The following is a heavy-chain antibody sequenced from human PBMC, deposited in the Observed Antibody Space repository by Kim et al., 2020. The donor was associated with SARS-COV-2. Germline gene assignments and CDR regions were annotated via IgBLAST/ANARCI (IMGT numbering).Heavy chain of an antibody. D-gene: IGHD5-18*01. Sequence: ASVKVSCKASGYTFTSYAMHWVRQAPGQRLEWMGWINAGNGNTKYSQKFQGRVTITRDTSASTAYMELSSLRSEDTAVYYCARDPLISLDTAMRGAFDIWGQGTMVTVSS. CDR1: GYTFTSYA. V-gene: IGHV1-3*01. CDR3: ARDPLISLDTAMRGAFDI. CDR2: INAGNGNT. J-gene: IGHJ3*02.